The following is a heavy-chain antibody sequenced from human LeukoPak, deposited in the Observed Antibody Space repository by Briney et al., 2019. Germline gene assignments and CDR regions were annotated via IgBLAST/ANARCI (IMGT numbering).Heavy chain of an antibody. CDR2: ISYDGSNK. CDR1: GFTFSYHA. D-gene: IGHD5-12*01. J-gene: IGHJ4*02. V-gene: IGHV3-30-3*01. CDR3: ARDLVDIVATIHGY. Sequence: GGSLRLSCAASGFTFSYHAMHWVRRAPGKGLEWVAVISYDGSNKYYVDSVKGRFTISRDNAKNSLYLQMNSLRAEDTAVYYCARDLVDIVATIHGYWGQGTLVTVSS.